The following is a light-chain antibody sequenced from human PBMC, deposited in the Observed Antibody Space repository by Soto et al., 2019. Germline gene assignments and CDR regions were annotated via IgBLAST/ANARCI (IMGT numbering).Light chain of an antibody. V-gene: IGKV1-12*01. J-gene: IGKJ4*01. CDR2: TGS. CDR1: QGISSW. CDR3: QQANSFPLT. Sequence: DIQMTQSPSPVSASVGDRVSITCRASQGISSWLAWYQQKPGRAPKLLIYTGSSLQSGVPSRFSGTGSGTDFTLINISLQPEDVATYYCQQANSFPLTFGGGTKVEIK.